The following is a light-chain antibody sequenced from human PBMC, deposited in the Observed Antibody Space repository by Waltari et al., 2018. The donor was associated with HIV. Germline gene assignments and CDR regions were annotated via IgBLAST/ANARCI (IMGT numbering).Light chain of an antibody. V-gene: IGLV2-23*02. J-gene: IGLJ1*01. Sequence: QSALTQPASVSGFPGQSITISCTGSSSAVGSSNYVSWYQQHPGKAPKLLIYDVSKRPSGVSNRFSGSKSGNTASLTISGLQAEDEADYYCCSYAGSNTYLFGTGTEVTVL. CDR1: SSAVGSSNY. CDR3: CSYAGSNTYL. CDR2: DVS.